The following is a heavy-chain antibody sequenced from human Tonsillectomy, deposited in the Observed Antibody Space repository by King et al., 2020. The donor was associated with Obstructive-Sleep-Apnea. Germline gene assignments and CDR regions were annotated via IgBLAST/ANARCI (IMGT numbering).Heavy chain of an antibody. CDR3: ARIYYDSSGYYYYFQH. V-gene: IGHV1-2*02. CDR2: INPNSGGT. Sequence: QLVQSGAEVKKPGASVKVSCKASGYTFTGYYMHWVRQAPGQGLDWMGWINPNSGGTNYAQKFQGRVTMTRDTSISTAYMELSRLRSDDTAVYYCARIYYDSSGYYYYFQHWGQGTLVTVSS. D-gene: IGHD3-22*01. J-gene: IGHJ1*01. CDR1: GYTFTGYY.